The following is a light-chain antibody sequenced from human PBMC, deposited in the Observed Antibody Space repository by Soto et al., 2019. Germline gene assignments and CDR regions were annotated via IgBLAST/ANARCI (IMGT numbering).Light chain of an antibody. CDR2: SND. CDR1: SSNIGSNT. Sequence: QAVVTQPPSASGTPGQRVTISCSGSSSNIGSNTVNWYQQLPGTAPKLLIYSNDHRPSGVPDRFSGSKSGTSASLAISGLQSEDEADYYCAAWDDSLNGLYVFGTGTKVTVL. V-gene: IGLV1-44*01. J-gene: IGLJ1*01. CDR3: AAWDDSLNGLYV.